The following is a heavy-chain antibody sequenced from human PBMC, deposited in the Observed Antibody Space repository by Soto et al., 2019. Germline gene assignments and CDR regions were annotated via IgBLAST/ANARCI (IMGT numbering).Heavy chain of an antibody. D-gene: IGHD2-2*01. CDR1: GYTFTSYY. Sequence: GASVKVSCKASGYTFTSYYMHWVRQAPGQGLEWMGIINPSGGSTSYAQKFQGRVTMTRDTSTSTVYMELSSLRSEDTAVYYCARAPKGYCSSTSCQTRNNWFDPWGQGNLVTVS. J-gene: IGHJ5*02. CDR3: ARAPKGYCSSTSCQTRNNWFDP. V-gene: IGHV1-46*03. CDR2: INPSGGST.